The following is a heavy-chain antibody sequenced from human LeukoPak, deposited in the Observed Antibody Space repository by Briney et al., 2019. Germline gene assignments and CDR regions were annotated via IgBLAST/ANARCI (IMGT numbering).Heavy chain of an antibody. V-gene: IGHV3-30*18. J-gene: IGHJ3*02. CDR1: GFIFSNYG. CDR2: ISYDGSNK. CDR3: AKDLRRRYYFGSGSRGGTFDI. D-gene: IGHD3-10*01. Sequence: GRSLRVSCAASGFIFSNYGMQWVRQAPGKGLEWVAVISYDGSNKYYADSVKGRFTISRDNSKNTLYLQMNSLRAEDTAVYYCAKDLRRRYYFGSGSRGGTFDIWGQGPMITVSS.